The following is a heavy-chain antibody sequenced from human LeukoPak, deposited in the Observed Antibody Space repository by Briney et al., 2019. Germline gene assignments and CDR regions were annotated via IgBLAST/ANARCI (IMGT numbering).Heavy chain of an antibody. CDR2: IKQDGSEK. D-gene: IGHD1-26*01. CDR1: GFTLGSYW. J-gene: IGHJ6*03. V-gene: IGHV3-7*01. CDR3: ARNSKGIIVGVGAPNFYDYFMDV. Sequence: PGGSLRLSCAASGFTLGSYWMTWVRQAPGKGLEWVANIKQDGSEKYYVDSVRGRFTISRDNAKNSLYLQMNSLGAGDSAVYYCARNSKGIIVGVGAPNFYDYFMDVWGRGTTVTVS.